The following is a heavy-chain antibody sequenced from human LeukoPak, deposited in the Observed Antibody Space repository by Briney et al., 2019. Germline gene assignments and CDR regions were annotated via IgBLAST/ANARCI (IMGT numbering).Heavy chain of an antibody. V-gene: IGHV1-18*01. CDR3: ARAALDSKFAFDI. CDR2: ISAYDGDT. CDR1: GGTFSSYA. J-gene: IGHJ3*02. Sequence: ASVKVSCKASGGTFSSYAISWVRQAPGRGLEWMGWISAYDGDTNYVQNLQGRVTKTTDTSTSTAYMDLRSLRSDDTAVYYCARAALDSKFAFDIWGQGTMVTVSS.